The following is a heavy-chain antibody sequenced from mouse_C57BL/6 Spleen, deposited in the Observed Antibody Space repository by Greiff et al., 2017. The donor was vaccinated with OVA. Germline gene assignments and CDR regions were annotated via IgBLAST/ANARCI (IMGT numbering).Heavy chain of an antibody. D-gene: IGHD2-1*01. CDR2: INPNNGGT. Sequence: VQLQQSGPELVKPGASVKISCKASGYTFTDYYMNWVKQSHGKSLEWIGDINPNNGGTSYNQKFKGKATLTVDKSSSTAYMELRSLTSEDSAVYYCASPFYYGYFDYWGQGTTLTVSS. CDR3: ASPFYYGYFDY. V-gene: IGHV1-26*01. CDR1: GYTFTDYY. J-gene: IGHJ2*01.